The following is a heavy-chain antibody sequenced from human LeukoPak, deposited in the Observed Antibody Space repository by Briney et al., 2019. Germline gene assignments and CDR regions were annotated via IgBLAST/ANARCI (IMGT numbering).Heavy chain of an antibody. CDR2: IIPIFGTA. D-gene: IGHD2-2*01. Sequence: SVKVSCKASGGTFSSYAISWVRQAPGQGLEWMGGIIPIFGTANYAQKFQGRVTITADKSTSTAYMELSSLRSEDTAVYYCARSRLYCSSTSCYGVGGDYWGQGTLVTVSS. CDR1: GGTFSSYA. J-gene: IGHJ4*02. CDR3: ARSRLYCSSTSCYGVGGDY. V-gene: IGHV1-69*06.